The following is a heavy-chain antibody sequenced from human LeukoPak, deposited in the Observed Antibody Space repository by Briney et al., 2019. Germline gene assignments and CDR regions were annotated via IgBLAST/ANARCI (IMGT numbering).Heavy chain of an antibody. V-gene: IGHV3-64*01. Sequence: GGSLRLSCAASGFTFSSYAMHWVRQAPGKGLEYVSAISSNGGSTYYANSVKGRFTISRDNSKNTLYLQMGSLRAEDMAVYYCARGRTEGTVTTSFDYWGQGTLVTVSS. J-gene: IGHJ4*02. CDR2: ISSNGGST. CDR3: ARGRTEGTVTTSFDY. CDR1: GFTFSSYA. D-gene: IGHD4-11*01.